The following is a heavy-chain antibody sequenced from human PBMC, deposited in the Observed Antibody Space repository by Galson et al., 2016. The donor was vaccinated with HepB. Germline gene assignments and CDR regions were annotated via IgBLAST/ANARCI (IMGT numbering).Heavy chain of an antibody. CDR1: GGSISRNNW. J-gene: IGHJ4*02. CDR2: IYQSGGT. V-gene: IGHV4-4*02. Sequence: LSLTCAVSGGSISRNNWWSWVRQPPGKGLEWIGEIYQSGGTNYSPSLKSRLIMSIDKSKNQFSLKLSSVTAADTAVYYCATGGADHGGARERRFAYWGQGTLVSVSS. D-gene: IGHD4-23*01. CDR3: ATGGADHGGARERRFAY.